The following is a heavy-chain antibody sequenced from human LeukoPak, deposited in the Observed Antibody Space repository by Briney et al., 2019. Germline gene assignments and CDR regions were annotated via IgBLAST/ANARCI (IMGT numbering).Heavy chain of an antibody. D-gene: IGHD6-19*01. J-gene: IGHJ4*02. CDR1: GISFSYYE. Sequence: GRSLRLSCVVSGISFSYYEWSWVRQPPGKGLEWISYISNSGSYTNYADSVKGRFTISRDNAKNSLFLQMNSLRAEDTAVYYCARSRGAGPGAYFDYWGQGTLVTVSS. V-gene: IGHV3-11*03. CDR2: ISNSGSYT. CDR3: ARSRGAGPGAYFDY.